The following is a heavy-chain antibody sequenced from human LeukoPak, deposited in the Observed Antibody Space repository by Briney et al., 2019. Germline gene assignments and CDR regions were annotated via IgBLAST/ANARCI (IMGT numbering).Heavy chain of an antibody. Sequence: SVKVSCKASGGTFSSYAISWVRQAPGQGLEWMGRIIPILGIANYAQKFQGRVTITADKSTSTAYMELSSLRSEDTAVYYCASIGGNSPLDYWGQGTLVTVSS. CDR1: GGTFSSYA. CDR2: IIPILGIA. CDR3: ASIGGNSPLDY. J-gene: IGHJ4*02. V-gene: IGHV1-69*04. D-gene: IGHD4-23*01.